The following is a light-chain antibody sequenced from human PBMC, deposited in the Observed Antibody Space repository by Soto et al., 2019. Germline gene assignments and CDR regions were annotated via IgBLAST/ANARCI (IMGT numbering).Light chain of an antibody. Sequence: EIVMTQSPVTLSVSPGERVTLSCRASQSVSSNLAWYQQKPGQAPRRLIYGASTRATGIPARFSGSGSGTHFSLTISSLQSEDFAVYYCQQYHDWPPLTFGGGTKVEIK. V-gene: IGKV3-15*01. CDR2: GAS. CDR3: QQYHDWPPLT. CDR1: QSVSSN. J-gene: IGKJ4*01.